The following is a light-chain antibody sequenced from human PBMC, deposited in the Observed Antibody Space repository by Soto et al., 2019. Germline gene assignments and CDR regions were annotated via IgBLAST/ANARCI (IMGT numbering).Light chain of an antibody. J-gene: IGKJ1*01. CDR2: AAS. CDR3: QQSYSTTWT. V-gene: IGKV1-39*01. Sequence: DIRMTQSPYSLSASVGDRFTMTCRASQGISTYLNWYHQKPGKAPKLLIYAASSLQSGVPSRFSGSGSETDFTLTISSLQPEDFATYSCQQSYSTTWTFGQGTKVDIK. CDR1: QGISTY.